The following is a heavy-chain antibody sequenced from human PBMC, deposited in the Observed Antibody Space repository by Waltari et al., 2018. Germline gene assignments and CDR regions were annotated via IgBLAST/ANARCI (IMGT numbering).Heavy chain of an antibody. CDR2: IYYSGST. Sequence: QLQLQESGPGLVKPSETLSLTCTVSGGSISSSSYYWGWIRQPPGKGLEWIGSIYYSGSTSYNPSRKSRVTISVDTSKNQFSLKLSSVTAADTAVYYCAGYHYYYDSSGYSVDYWGQGTLVTVSS. D-gene: IGHD3-22*01. CDR1: GGSISSSSYY. V-gene: IGHV4-39*01. J-gene: IGHJ4*02. CDR3: AGYHYYYDSSGYSVDY.